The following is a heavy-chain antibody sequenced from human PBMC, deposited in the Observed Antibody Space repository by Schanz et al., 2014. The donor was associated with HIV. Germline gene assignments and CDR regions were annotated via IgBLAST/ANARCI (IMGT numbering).Heavy chain of an antibody. CDR1: RLTFSGYS. J-gene: IGHJ6*02. V-gene: IGHV3-15*01. D-gene: IGHD3-3*01. CDR3: TTRRVLGVNLDV. Sequence: EVQLVESGGGLVKPGGSLRLACAGSRLTFSGYSMNWVRQAPGKGLEWVGLIKSKTDGETTDYAAPVKGRFTISRDDSKTTLFLQMNSLKSEDTAVYYCTTRRVLGVNLDVWGQGTTVTVSS. CDR2: IKSKTDGETT.